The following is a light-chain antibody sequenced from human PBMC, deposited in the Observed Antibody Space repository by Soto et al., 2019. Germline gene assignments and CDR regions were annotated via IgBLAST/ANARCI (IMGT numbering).Light chain of an antibody. J-gene: IGKJ4*01. Sequence: EIVLTQSPATLSLSPGERATLSCRASQSISTYLAWYQQKPGQTPRRLIYDAFHSAPGIPARFSGSGSGTDYTLSITSLESEDLAVYECQERYNVVSIGGRAKVE. CDR1: QSISTY. V-gene: IGKV3-11*01. CDR3: QERYNVVS. CDR2: DAF.